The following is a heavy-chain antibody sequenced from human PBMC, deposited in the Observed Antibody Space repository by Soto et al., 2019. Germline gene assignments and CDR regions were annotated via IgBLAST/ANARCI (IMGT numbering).Heavy chain of an antibody. Sequence: VQLVQSGAEVKKPGSSVKVSCKASGGTFSSYSMNWVRQAPGKGLEWVSSISSSSSYIYYADSVKGRFTISRDNAKNSLYLQMNSLRAEDTAVYYCARVPWGARPSHWGQGTLVTVSS. D-gene: IGHD6-6*01. CDR3: ARVPWGARPSH. J-gene: IGHJ4*02. V-gene: IGHV3-21*01. CDR1: GGTFSSYS. CDR2: ISSSSSYI.